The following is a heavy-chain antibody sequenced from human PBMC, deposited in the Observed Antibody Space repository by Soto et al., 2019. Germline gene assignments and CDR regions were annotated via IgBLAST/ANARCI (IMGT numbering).Heavy chain of an antibody. CDR2: IVVGSGNT. D-gene: IGHD6-19*01. Sequence: QMPLVQSGPEVKKPGTSVKVSCKASGFTFTSSAVQWVRQARGQRLEWIGWIVVGSGNTNYAQKFQERVTITRDMSTSTAYMELSSLRSEDTAVYYCAAEPAVFIAVAGNYFDYWGQGTLVTVSS. J-gene: IGHJ4*02. CDR1: GFTFTSSA. CDR3: AAEPAVFIAVAGNYFDY. V-gene: IGHV1-58*01.